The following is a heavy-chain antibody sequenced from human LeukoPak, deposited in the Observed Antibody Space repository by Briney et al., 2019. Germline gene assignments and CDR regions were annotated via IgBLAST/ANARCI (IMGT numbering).Heavy chain of an antibody. J-gene: IGHJ4*02. V-gene: IGHV4-30-2*01. Sequence: SETLSLTCAVYGGSFSGYSWSWIRQPPGKGLEWIGYIYHSGSTYYNPSLKSRVTISVDRSKNQFSLKLSSVTAADTAVYYCARGPDPIAVAALYYFDYWGQGTLVTVSS. CDR3: ARGPDPIAVAALYYFDY. CDR2: IYHSGST. D-gene: IGHD6-19*01. CDR1: GGSFSGYS.